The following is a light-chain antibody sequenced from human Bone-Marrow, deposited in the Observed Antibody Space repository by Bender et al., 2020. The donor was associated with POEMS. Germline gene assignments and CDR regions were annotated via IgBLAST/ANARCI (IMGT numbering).Light chain of an antibody. CDR1: SSDVGAYNH. J-gene: IGLJ3*02. CDR2: EVS. Sequence: QSALSQPASVSGSPGQSITISCTGTSSDVGAYNHVSWYQQHPGKVPKLVIHEVSNRPSGVSSRFSGSKSGNTASLTISGLQNEEEAVYFCASFESRNAWVFGGGTTVTVL. V-gene: IGLV2-14*01. CDR3: ASFESRNAWV.